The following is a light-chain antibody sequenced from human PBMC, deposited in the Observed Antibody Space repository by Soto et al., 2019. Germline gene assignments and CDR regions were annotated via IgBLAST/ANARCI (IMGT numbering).Light chain of an antibody. Sequence: EIVLTQSPDILYLSPGEGATLSCRASQSLSNRYLAWYQQKPGQSPRLLIYDASNRATGIPARFSGRGSGTDFTLTISRLEPEDFAVYYCQQYSSSRTFGQGTKVEIK. J-gene: IGKJ1*01. CDR3: QQYSSSRT. CDR1: QSLSNRY. CDR2: DAS. V-gene: IGKV3-20*01.